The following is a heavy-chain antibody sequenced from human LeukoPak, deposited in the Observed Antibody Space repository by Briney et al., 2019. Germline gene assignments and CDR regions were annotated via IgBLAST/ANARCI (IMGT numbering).Heavy chain of an antibody. D-gene: IGHD2-8*01. J-gene: IGHJ4*02. CDR1: GFTFSSYS. CDR3: ARDARQYCTNGVCYNFDY. CDR2: ISSSGSTI. V-gene: IGHV3-48*04. Sequence: GGSLRLSCAASGFTFSSYSMNWVRQAPGKGLEWVSYISSSGSTIYYADSVKGRFTISRNNAKNSLYLQMNSLRAEDTAVYYCARDARQYCTNGVCYNFDYWGQGTLVTVSS.